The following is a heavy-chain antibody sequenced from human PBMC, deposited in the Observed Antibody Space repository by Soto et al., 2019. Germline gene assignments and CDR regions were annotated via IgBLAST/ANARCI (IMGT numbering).Heavy chain of an antibody. Sequence: QVHLQESGPGLVKPSGTLSLTCAVSGGSISTPYWWTWVRQPPGKELEWIGDVYHSGGNNYNPSLMSRVTISLDTSKNQFSLKMMSVTAADTAIYYCAYSTGWYRLDVWGQGTMVIVSS. CDR2: VYHSGGN. CDR3: AYSTGWYRLDV. J-gene: IGHJ3*01. CDR1: GGSISTPYW. D-gene: IGHD6-19*01. V-gene: IGHV4-4*02.